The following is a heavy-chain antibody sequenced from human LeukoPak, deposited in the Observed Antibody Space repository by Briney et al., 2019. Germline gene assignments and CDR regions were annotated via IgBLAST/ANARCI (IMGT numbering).Heavy chain of an antibody. J-gene: IGHJ4*02. CDR3: ARWGYYSPDY. CDR1: GFTFSSYW. Sequence: GGSLTLSCAASGFTFSSYWMSWVRQAPGKGLEWVANIKHDGSEKYYVDSVKGRFTISRDNAKNSVYLQMNSLRAEDTAVYYCARWGYYSPDYWGQGTLVTVSS. CDR2: IKHDGSEK. D-gene: IGHD3-22*01. V-gene: IGHV3-7*01.